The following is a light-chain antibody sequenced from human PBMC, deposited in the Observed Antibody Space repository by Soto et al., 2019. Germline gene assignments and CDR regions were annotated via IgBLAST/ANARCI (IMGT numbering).Light chain of an antibody. V-gene: IGLV6-57*04. CDR2: ENN. CDR3: PSYDNNSHGDVV. CDR1: SGGIASNY. Sequence: NFMLTQPHAVSASPGKTVTISCTRSSGGIASNYVQWFQLRPGSAPTTVIYENNQRPSGVPERFSGSIDSSSNSASLTISGLRTEYEADYKCPSYDNNSHGDVVFGGGTKLTVL. J-gene: IGLJ2*01.